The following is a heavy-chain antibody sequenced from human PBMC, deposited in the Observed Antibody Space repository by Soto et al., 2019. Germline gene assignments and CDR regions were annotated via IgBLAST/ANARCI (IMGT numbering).Heavy chain of an antibody. V-gene: IGHV1-18*01. CDR1: GYTFTNFG. J-gene: IGHJ4*02. CDR2: ISAYNGNT. CDR3: ARGGTPIDY. Sequence: QVQLVQSGAEVKKPGASVKVSCKTSGYTFTNFGISWVRQAPGQGLEWRGWISAYNGNTNYAQKFQGRVTMTTDTSTRSAYMVLRSLRSVDTAGYFCARGGTPIDYWAQGTLVTVSS. D-gene: IGHD2-15*01.